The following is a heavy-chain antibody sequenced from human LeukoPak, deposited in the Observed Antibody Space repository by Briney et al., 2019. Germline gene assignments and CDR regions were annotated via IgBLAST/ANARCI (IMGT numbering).Heavy chain of an antibody. CDR1: GYTFTGYY. Sequence: ASVKVSCKASGYTFTGYYILWVRQAPGQGLEWMGWINPNGGGTNYAQKFQGRVTMTRDTSISIAYMELSRLTSDDTAVYYCARWVGYSNWFDPWGQGTLVTGSS. D-gene: IGHD2-15*01. CDR3: ARWVGYSNWFDP. CDR2: INPNGGGT. V-gene: IGHV1-2*02. J-gene: IGHJ5*02.